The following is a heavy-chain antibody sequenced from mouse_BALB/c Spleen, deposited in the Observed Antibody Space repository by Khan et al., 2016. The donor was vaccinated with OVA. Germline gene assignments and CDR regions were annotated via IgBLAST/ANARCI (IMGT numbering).Heavy chain of an antibody. D-gene: IGHD1-3*01. CDR2: INPCNGYT. Sequence: QVQLQQSGAELAKPGASVKMSCKASGYTFTSYWMHWVQQRPGQGLEWIGYINPCNGYTEYNQRFKDKATLTADKSSSTAYMHLSSLTSEESAVYYCANHGSGSAWLTYWGQGTLVTVSA. J-gene: IGHJ3*01. V-gene: IGHV1-7*01. CDR3: ANHGSGSAWLTY. CDR1: GYTFTSYW.